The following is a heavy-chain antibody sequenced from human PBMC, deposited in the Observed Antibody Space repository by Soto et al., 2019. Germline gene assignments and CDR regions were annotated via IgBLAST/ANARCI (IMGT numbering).Heavy chain of an antibody. CDR3: VRDYYGSGSSFAY. CDR1: GGSISSGGYY. D-gene: IGHD3-10*01. Sequence: QVQLQESGPGLVKPSQTLSLTCTVSGGSISSGGYYWSWIRQHPGKGLEWIGYIYYSGSTYYNPSLQSRVTISVDTSKIQFSLNLSSVTAADTAVYYCVRDYYGSGSSFAYWGQGTLVTVSS. CDR2: IYYSGST. V-gene: IGHV4-31*03. J-gene: IGHJ4*02.